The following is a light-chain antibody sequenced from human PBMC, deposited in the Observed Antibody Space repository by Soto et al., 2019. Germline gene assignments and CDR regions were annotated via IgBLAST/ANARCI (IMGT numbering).Light chain of an antibody. CDR2: DAS. V-gene: IGKV1-33*01. CDR3: QQYDNLPLT. J-gene: IGKJ4*01. Sequence: DIQMTQSPSSLSASVGDRVTITCHSSQDISNYLNWYQQKPGKAPKLLIYDASNLETGVPSRFSGSGSGTDFTFTISSLQLEDIATYYCQQYDNLPLTFGGGTKVDIK. CDR1: QDISNY.